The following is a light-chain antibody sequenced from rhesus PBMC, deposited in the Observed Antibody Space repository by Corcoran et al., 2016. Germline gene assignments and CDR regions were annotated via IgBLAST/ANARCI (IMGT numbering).Light chain of an antibody. CDR3: QHGYGTPDS. V-gene: IGKV1-25*01. Sequence: DIQMTQSPSSLSASVGDRVTITCQASQGFRNCLAWYHQKPGKVPKVLFYKAITLESGVPTRFSGSGSGTDVTLTISSLQPEDFASYYGQHGYGTPDSFGQGTKVEIK. CDR2: KAI. CDR1: QGFRNC. J-gene: IGKJ2*01.